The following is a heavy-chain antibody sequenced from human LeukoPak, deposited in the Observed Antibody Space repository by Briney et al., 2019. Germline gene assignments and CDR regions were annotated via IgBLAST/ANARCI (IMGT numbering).Heavy chain of an antibody. CDR3: AKDTSITMIGGAFDI. D-gene: IGHD3-22*01. V-gene: IGHV3-23*01. CDR1: GFTFSSYS. J-gene: IGHJ3*02. CDR2: ISGSGGST. Sequence: GGSLRLSCAASGFTFSSYSMNWVRQAPGKGLEWVSAISGSGGSTYYADSVKGRFTISRDNSKNTLYLQMNSLRAEDTAVYYCAKDTSITMIGGAFDIWGQGTMVTVSS.